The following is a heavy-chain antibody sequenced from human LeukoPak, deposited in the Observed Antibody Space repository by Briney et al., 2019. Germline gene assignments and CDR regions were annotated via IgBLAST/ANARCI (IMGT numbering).Heavy chain of an antibody. CDR2: INHSGST. V-gene: IGHV4-34*01. CDR1: GGSFSGYY. D-gene: IGHD2-2*01. J-gene: IGHJ5*02. CDR3: ARGPDIVVVPAASGVWFDP. Sequence: SETLSLTCAVYGGSFSGYYWSWIRQPPGKGLEWIGEINHSGSTNYNPSLKSRVTISVDTSKNQFSLKLSSVTAADTAVYYCARGPDIVVVPAASGVWFDPWGQRTLVTVSS.